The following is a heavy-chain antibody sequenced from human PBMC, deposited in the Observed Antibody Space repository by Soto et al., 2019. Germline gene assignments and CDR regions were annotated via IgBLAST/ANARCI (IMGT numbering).Heavy chain of an antibody. CDR1: GFTVSSNY. D-gene: IGHD4-17*01. CDR3: ARDPVTTRDSADYYYGMDV. CDR2: IYSGGST. J-gene: IGHJ6*02. V-gene: IGHV3-53*01. Sequence: GGSLRLSCAASGFTVSSNYMSWVRQAPGKGLEWVSVIYSGGSTYYADSVKGRFTISRDNSKNTLYLQMNSLRAEDTAVYYCARDPVTTRDSADYYYGMDVWGQGTTVTVSS.